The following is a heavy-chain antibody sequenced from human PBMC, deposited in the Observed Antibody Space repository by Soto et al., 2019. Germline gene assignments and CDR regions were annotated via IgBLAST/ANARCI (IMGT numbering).Heavy chain of an antibody. CDR3: ARGVRPDY. D-gene: IGHD6-6*01. CDR2: MNPNSGNT. V-gene: IGHV1-8*01. CDR1: GYTFSDYD. J-gene: IGHJ4*02. Sequence: ASVKVSCKASGYTFSDYDINWVRQAPGQGLEWMGWMNPNSGNTGYGQTFQGRITMTRNTSIDTAYMELGNLRSEDTAVYFCARGVRPDYWGQGTLVTVSS.